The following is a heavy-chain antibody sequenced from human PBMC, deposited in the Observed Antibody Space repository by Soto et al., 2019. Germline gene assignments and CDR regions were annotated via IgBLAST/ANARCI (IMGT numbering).Heavy chain of an antibody. CDR1: GGTFSSYT. CDR2: IIPILGIA. V-gene: IGHV1-69*04. D-gene: IGHD2-21*01. J-gene: IGHJ3*02. Sequence: SVKVSCKASGGTFSSYTISWVRQAPGQGLEWMGRIIPILGIANYAQKFQGRVTITADKSTSTAYMELSSLRSEDTAVYYCAREGHIVASGAFDIWGQGTMVTVSS. CDR3: AREGHIVASGAFDI.